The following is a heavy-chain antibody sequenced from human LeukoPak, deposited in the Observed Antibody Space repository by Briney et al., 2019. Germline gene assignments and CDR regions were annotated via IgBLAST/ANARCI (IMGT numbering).Heavy chain of an antibody. J-gene: IGHJ4*02. CDR1: GFTFDDYG. CDR2: INWNGGST. V-gene: IGHV3-20*04. D-gene: IGHD2-2*01. Sequence: PGGSLRLSCAASGFTFDDYGMSWVRQAPGKGLEWVSGINWNGGSTGYADSVKGRFTISRDNVKNSLYLQMNSLRAEDTALYYCARADCSSTSCYGGYFDYWGQGTLVTVSS. CDR3: ARADCSSTSCYGGYFDY.